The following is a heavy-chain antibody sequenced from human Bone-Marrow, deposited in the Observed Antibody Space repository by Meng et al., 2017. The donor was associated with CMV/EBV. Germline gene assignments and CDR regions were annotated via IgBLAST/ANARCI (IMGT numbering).Heavy chain of an antibody. CDR2: IWYDGSNK. J-gene: IGHJ3*02. CDR1: GFTFSSYA. V-gene: IGHV3-33*08. CDR3: ARGDFWSGDYTDAFDI. D-gene: IGHD3-3*01. Sequence: GESLKISCAASGFTFSSYAMHWVRQAPGKGLEWVAVIWYDGSNKYYADSVKGRFTIARDNAKNSLYLQMSSLRAEDTAVYYCARGDFWSGDYTDAFDIWGQGTMVTVSS.